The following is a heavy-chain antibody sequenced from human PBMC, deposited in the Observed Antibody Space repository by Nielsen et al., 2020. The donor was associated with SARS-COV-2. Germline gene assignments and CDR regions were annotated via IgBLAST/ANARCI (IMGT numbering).Heavy chain of an antibody. CDR2: IIPILGIA. V-gene: IGHV1-69*04. Sequence: SVKVSCKASGGTFSSYAISWVRQAPGQGLEWMGRIIPILGIANYAQKFQGRVTITADKSTSTAYMELSSLRSDDTAVYYCARVSSGSGTLDYWGQGTLVTVSS. CDR3: ARVSSGSGTLDY. J-gene: IGHJ4*02. D-gene: IGHD3-10*01. CDR1: GGTFSSYA.